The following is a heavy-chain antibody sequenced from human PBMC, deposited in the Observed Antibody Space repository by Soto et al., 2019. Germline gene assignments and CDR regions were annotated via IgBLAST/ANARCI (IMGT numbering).Heavy chain of an antibody. J-gene: IGHJ4*02. CDR1: GGSMSSYH. Sequence: PSETLSLTCTVSGGSMSSYHWSWIRQPPQKGLEWIGYIYYRGNTDYNPSFKSRVTISVDTSKNQFSLRLSSVTAADTAVYYCARHPGYYDVLTGYSTYYFDSWGQGALVTVSS. D-gene: IGHD3-9*01. V-gene: IGHV4-59*08. CDR2: IYYRGNT. CDR3: ARHPGYYDVLTGYSTYYFDS.